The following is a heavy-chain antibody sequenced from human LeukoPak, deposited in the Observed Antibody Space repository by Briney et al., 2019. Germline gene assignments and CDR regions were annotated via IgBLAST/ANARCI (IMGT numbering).Heavy chain of an antibody. CDR2: ISSSGSTI. V-gene: IGHV3-11*01. J-gene: IGHJ3*02. Sequence: PGGSLRLSCAASGFTFSDYYMSWIRQAPGKGLEWVSYISSSGSTIYYADSVKGRFTISRDNAKNSLYLQMNSLRAEDTAVYYCARVKEMATNDAFDIWGQGTMVTVSS. CDR1: GFTFSDYY. D-gene: IGHD5-24*01. CDR3: ARVKEMATNDAFDI.